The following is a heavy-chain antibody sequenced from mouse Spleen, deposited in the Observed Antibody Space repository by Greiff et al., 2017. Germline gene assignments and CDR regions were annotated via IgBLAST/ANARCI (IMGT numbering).Heavy chain of an antibody. CDR1: GFTFSSYY. D-gene: IGHD1-1*01. V-gene: IGHV5-12-1*01. CDR3: AGSTHYYGSRVFAY. CDR2: ISSGGGST. J-gene: IGHJ3*01. Sequence: EVQVVESGGGLVKLGGSLKLSCAASGFTFSSYYMSWVRQTPEKRLEWVATISSGGGSTYYPDSVKGRFTISRDNAKNTLYLQMSSLNSEDTAVYYCAGSTHYYGSRVFAYWGQGTLVTVSA.